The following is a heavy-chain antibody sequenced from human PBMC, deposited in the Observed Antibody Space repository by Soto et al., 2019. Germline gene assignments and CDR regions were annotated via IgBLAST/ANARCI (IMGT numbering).Heavy chain of an antibody. V-gene: IGHV3-48*03. Sequence: PGESLKISCAASGFTFSAYEMHWVRQAPGQGLEWVSYISKSGGTTYYADSVKGRFTISRDDAKNSVYLQMSSLRPEDMAVYKCVREGHYYFDYWGQGALATVSS. CDR3: VREGHYYFDY. CDR2: ISKSGGTT. CDR1: GFTFSAYE. J-gene: IGHJ4*02.